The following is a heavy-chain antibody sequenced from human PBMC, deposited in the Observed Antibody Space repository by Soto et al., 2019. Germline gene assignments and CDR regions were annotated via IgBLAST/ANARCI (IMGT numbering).Heavy chain of an antibody. V-gene: IGHV3-15*07. CDR3: TTPVATSYYYYGMDV. Sequence: SGGSQRLSCTASGFTFSNAWMNWVRQAPGKGLEWVGRIKSKTDGGTTDYAAPVKGRFTISRDDSKNTLYLQMNSLKTEDTAVYYCTTPVATSYYYYGMDVWGQGTTVTVSS. CDR2: IKSKTDGGTT. J-gene: IGHJ6*02. CDR1: GFTFSNAW. D-gene: IGHD5-12*01.